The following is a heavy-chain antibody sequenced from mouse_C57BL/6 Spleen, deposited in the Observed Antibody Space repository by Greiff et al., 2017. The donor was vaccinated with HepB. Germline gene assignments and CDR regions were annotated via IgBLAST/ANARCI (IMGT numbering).Heavy chain of an antibody. D-gene: IGHD2-3*01. CDR3: ARLYDGYFFFDY. Sequence: DVMLVESGGGLVQPGGSLSLSCAASGFTFTDYYMSWVRQPPGKALEWLGFIRNKANGYTTEYSASVKGRFTISRDNSQSILYLQMNALRAEDSATYYCARLYDGYFFFDYWGQGTTLTVSS. V-gene: IGHV7-3*01. J-gene: IGHJ2*01. CDR1: GFTFTDYY. CDR2: IRNKANGYTT.